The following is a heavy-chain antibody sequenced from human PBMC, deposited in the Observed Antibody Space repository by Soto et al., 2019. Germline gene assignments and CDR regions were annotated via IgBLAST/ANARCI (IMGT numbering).Heavy chain of an antibody. CDR2: INHSGST. V-gene: IGHV4-34*01. CDR3: ARGGLLWFGELLNYYYGMDV. D-gene: IGHD3-10*01. CDR1: GGSFSGYY. Sequence: SETLSLTCAVYGGSFSGYYWSGIRQPPGKGLEWIGEINHSGSTNYNPSLKSRVTISVDTSKNQFSLKLSSVTAADTAVYYCARGGLLWFGELLNYYYGMDVWGQGTTVTVSS. J-gene: IGHJ6*02.